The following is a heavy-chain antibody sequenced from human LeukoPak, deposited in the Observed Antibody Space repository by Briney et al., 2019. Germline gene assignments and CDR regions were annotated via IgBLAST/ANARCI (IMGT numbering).Heavy chain of an antibody. J-gene: IGHJ4*02. CDR3: ARGLRRRSFGDY. V-gene: IGHV4-34*01. CDR2: INHSGST. Sequence: SETLSLTCAVYGGSFSGYYWSWIRQPPGKGLEWIGEINHSGSTNYNPSLKSRVTTSVDTSKNQFSLKLSSVTAADTAVYYCARGLRRRSFGDYWGQGTLVTVSS. D-gene: IGHD3-16*01. CDR1: GGSFSGYY.